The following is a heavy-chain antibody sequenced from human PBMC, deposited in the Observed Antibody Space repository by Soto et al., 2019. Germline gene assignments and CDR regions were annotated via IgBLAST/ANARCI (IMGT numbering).Heavy chain of an antibody. Sequence: SETLSLTCAVYGGSFRGYYWSWIRQPPGQGLEWIGEINHSGSTNYNPSLKSRVTISVDTSKNQFSLKLSSVTAADTAVYYCARLDYDILLNEDDAFDIWGQGTMVT. CDR1: GGSFRGYY. CDR2: INHSGST. V-gene: IGHV4-34*01. J-gene: IGHJ3*02. D-gene: IGHD3-9*01. CDR3: ARLDYDILLNEDDAFDI.